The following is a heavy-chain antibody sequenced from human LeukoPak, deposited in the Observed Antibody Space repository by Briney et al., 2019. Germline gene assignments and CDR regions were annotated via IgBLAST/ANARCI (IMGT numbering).Heavy chain of an antibody. D-gene: IGHD3-10*01. J-gene: IGHJ4*02. CDR1: GFTFSSYA. CDR2: ISGGDRST. Sequence: TGGSLRLSCAASGFTFSSYAMSWVRQAPGKGLEWVSTISGGDRSTYYSDSVKGRFTISRDNSKNTLYLQMNSLRPEDTAVYYCPLWFGDLSHINYFDYWGQGTLVTVSS. V-gene: IGHV3-23*01. CDR3: PLWFGDLSHINYFDY.